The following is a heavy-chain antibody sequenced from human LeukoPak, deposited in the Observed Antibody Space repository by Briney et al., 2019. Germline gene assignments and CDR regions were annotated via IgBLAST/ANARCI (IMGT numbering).Heavy chain of an antibody. D-gene: IGHD6-13*01. Sequence: QTGGSLRLSCAASGFTFNSYWMSWVRQAPGKGLEWVANIKQDGSEKYYVDSVKGRFTISRDNAKNSLYLQMNSLRAEDTAVYYCARGRYSSTYYYYMDVWGKGTTVTISS. J-gene: IGHJ6*03. CDR1: GFTFNSYW. V-gene: IGHV3-7*01. CDR2: IKQDGSEK. CDR3: ARGRYSSTYYYYMDV.